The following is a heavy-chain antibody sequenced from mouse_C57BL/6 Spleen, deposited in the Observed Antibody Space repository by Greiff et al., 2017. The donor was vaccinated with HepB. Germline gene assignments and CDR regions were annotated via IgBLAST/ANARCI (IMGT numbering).Heavy chain of an antibody. CDR2: IDPSDSYT. Sequence: VQLQQSGAELVMPGASVKLSCKASGYTFTSYWMHWVKQRPGQGLEWIGEIDPSDSYTNYNQKFKGKSTLTVDKSSSTAYMQLSSLTSEDSAVYYCARWHYAVAYWGQGTLVTVSA. V-gene: IGHV1-69*01. CDR1: GYTFTSYW. J-gene: IGHJ3*01. CDR3: ARWHYAVAY. D-gene: IGHD1-1*01.